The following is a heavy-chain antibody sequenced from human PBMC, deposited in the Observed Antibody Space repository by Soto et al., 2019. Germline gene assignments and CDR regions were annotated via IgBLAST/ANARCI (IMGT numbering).Heavy chain of an antibody. D-gene: IGHD2-2*02. J-gene: IGHJ6*02. CDR2: IIPIFGTA. Sequence: SVKVSCKASVYTFTSYGISWVRQAPGQGLEWMGGIIPIFGTANYAQKFQGRVTITADESTSTAYMELSSLRSEDTAVYYCARDSYCISTSCYKGPSYGMDVWGQGTTVTVSS. V-gene: IGHV1-69*13. CDR1: VYTFTSYG. CDR3: ARDSYCISTSCYKGPSYGMDV.